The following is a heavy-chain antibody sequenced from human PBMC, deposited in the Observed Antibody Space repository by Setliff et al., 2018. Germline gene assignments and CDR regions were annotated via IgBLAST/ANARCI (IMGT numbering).Heavy chain of an antibody. Sequence: PGGSLRLSCAASGFTFSSNNMHWVRQAPGKGLEWVSRISGSSSYIYYADSVKGRFTISRDNAKNSLYLQMNSLRAEDTAVYYCARAPSSSPASWFDPWGQGTLVTVSS. J-gene: IGHJ5*02. D-gene: IGHD6-6*01. V-gene: IGHV3-21*01. CDR2: ISGSSSYI. CDR1: GFTFSSNN. CDR3: ARAPSSSPASWFDP.